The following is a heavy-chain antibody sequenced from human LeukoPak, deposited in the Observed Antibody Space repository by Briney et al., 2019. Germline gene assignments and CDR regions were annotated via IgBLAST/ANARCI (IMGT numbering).Heavy chain of an antibody. CDR1: GYTFTGSY. CDR2: TNPSTGGT. Sequence: ASVKVSCKTSGYTFTGSYLHWVRQVPGQGLEWMGWTNPSTGGTKSAQQFEGRVTTTRDTSNTTGYLELRSLRLDDTATYYCARGGAFCSITTCHEFDHWGQGTLVVVSS. J-gene: IGHJ4*02. D-gene: IGHD2-2*01. CDR3: ARGGAFCSITTCHEFDH. V-gene: IGHV1-2*02.